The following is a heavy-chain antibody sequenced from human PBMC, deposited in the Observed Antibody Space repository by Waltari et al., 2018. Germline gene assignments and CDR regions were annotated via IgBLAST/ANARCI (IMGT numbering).Heavy chain of an antibody. CDR2: ISNSGSTI. D-gene: IGHD2-15*01. Sequence: QVQLVESGGGLVKPGGSLRLSCAASGFTFSDYYMSWIRQAPGKGVDCFSYISNSGSTIYYADSVKGGFTSSRDNAKNSLYLQVNGVRAEDTAVYYCARGRGSSDYWGQGTLVTVSS. CDR3: ARGRGSSDY. J-gene: IGHJ4*02. V-gene: IGHV3-11*04. CDR1: GFTFSDYY.